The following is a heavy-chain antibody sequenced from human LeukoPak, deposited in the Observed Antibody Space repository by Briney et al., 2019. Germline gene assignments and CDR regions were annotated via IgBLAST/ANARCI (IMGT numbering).Heavy chain of an antibody. J-gene: IGHJ5*02. CDR1: GYTFTSYY. CDR3: ARDRGYCSSTSCYKWFDP. Sequence: GASVKVSCKASGYTFTSYYMHWVRQAPGQGLEWMGIINPSGGSTSYAQKFQGRVTMTRDMSTSTAYMELRSLRSDDTAVYYCARDRGYCSSTSCYKWFDPWGQGTLVTVSS. CDR2: INPSGGST. D-gene: IGHD2-2*02. V-gene: IGHV1-46*01.